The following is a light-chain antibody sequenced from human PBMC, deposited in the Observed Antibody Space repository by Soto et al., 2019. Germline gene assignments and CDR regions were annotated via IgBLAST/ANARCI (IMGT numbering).Light chain of an antibody. CDR3: LQDYTYPWT. CDR1: QDIRYD. CDR2: AAS. J-gene: IGKJ1*01. Sequence: AIQLTQSPSSLSASVGDRVTIACRASQDIRYDLGWYQQKPGKAPKLLIYAASSLQSEVPSRFSVSGSGTDFTLTISSLQPEDFATYYCLQDYTYPWTFGQGTKVEIK. V-gene: IGKV1-6*01.